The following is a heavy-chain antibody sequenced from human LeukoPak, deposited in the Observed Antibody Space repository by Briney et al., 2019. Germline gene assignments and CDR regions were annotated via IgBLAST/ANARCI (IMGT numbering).Heavy chain of an antibody. J-gene: IGHJ4*02. CDR3: ARGRGNFGVCDY. CDR1: GFTFSSYE. V-gene: IGHV3-48*03. Sequence: PGGSLRLSCAASGFTFSSYEMMWVRQTPGKGLEWLSYITGSGDSKYYADSVKGRFTISRDNAKNSLFLQMNSLKAEDTAVYYCARGRGNFGVCDYWGQGTLVTVSS. CDR2: ITGSGDSK. D-gene: IGHD2-8*01.